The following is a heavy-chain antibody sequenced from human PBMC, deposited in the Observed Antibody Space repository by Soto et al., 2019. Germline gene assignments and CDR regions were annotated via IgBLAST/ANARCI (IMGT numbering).Heavy chain of an antibody. CDR2: ISADKRST. CDR3: VKVHSSANYFPKY. J-gene: IGHJ4*02. V-gene: IGHV3-23*01. D-gene: IGHD3-22*01. Sequence: GGTLRLSCAASGFTFSNYAMRRLRQAPGKGLDWISAISADKRSTYYADSVKGRFTISRDNSQNTLDLQMNSLTADDTAIYYCVKVHSSANYFPKYWGQGTLVTVSS. CDR1: GFTFSNYA.